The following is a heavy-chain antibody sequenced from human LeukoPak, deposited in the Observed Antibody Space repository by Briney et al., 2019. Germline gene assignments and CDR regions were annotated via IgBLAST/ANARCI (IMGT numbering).Heavy chain of an antibody. D-gene: IGHD6-13*01. V-gene: IGHV1-69*06. Sequence: GASVKVSCKASGGTFSSYAISWVRQAPGQGLEWMGGIIPIFGTANYAQKFQGRVTITADKSTSTAYMELSSLRSEDTAVYYCAWGAAAASNWFDPWGQGTLVTVSS. J-gene: IGHJ5*02. CDR2: IIPIFGTA. CDR1: GGTFSSYA. CDR3: AWGAAAASNWFDP.